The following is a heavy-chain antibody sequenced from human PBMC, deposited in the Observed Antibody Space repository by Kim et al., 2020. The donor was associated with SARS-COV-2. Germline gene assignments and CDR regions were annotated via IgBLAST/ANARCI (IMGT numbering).Heavy chain of an antibody. D-gene: IGHD1-26*01. CDR2: INAGNGNT. Sequence: ASVKVSCKASGYTFTSYAMHWVRQAPGQRLEWMGWINAGNGNTKYSQKFQGRVTITRDTSASTAYMELSSLRSEDTAVYYCARTSSGSYGGGLPGFDYWGQGTLVTVSS. V-gene: IGHV1-3*01. CDR3: ARTSSGSYGGGLPGFDY. J-gene: IGHJ4*02. CDR1: GYTFTSYA.